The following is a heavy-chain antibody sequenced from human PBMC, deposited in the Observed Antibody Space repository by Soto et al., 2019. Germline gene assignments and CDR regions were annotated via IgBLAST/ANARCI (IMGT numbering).Heavy chain of an antibody. D-gene: IGHD3-10*01. CDR3: ASRSYYYGSGSPFDY. V-gene: IGHV1-69*13. J-gene: IGHJ4*02. Sequence: SVKVSCKASGGTFSSYAISWVRQAPGQGLEWMGGIIPIFGTANYAQKFQGRVTITADESTSTAYMELSSLRSEDTAVYYCASRSYYYGSGSPFDYWGQGTLVTVSS. CDR1: GGTFSSYA. CDR2: IIPIFGTA.